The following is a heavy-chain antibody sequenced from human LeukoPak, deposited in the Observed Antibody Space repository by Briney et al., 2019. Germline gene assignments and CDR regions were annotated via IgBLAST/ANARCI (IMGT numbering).Heavy chain of an antibody. J-gene: IGHJ4*02. CDR1: GFTFRSYA. CDR2: ISDSGGSS. CDR3: AKDGFALALHYSFDY. V-gene: IGHV3-23*01. D-gene: IGHD3-3*01. Sequence: GGSLRLSCAASGFTFRSYAMSWVRQAPGKGLEWVSSISDSGGSSYYADSVKGRFTISRDNSKNTLYLQMHGLRAEDTAVYYCAKDGFALALHYSFDYWGQGTLVTVSS.